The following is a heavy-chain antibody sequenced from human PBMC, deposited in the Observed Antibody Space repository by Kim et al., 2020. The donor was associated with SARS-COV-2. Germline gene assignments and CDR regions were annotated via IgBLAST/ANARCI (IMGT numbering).Heavy chain of an antibody. Sequence: GGSLRLSCAATGFTFDNYAMNWVRQAPGKGLEWVSAISGSGGSTDYADSVRGRFTISRDNSKNTLYLQMNSLRAEDTAVYYCARDNVAWRQLLGDSWGQGTQVTVSS. J-gene: IGHJ4*02. CDR3: ARDNVAWRQLLGDS. CDR2: ISGSGGST. D-gene: IGHD5-18*01. V-gene: IGHV3-23*01. CDR1: GFTFDNYA.